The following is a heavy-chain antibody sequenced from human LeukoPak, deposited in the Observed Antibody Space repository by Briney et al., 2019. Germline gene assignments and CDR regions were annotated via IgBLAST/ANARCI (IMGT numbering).Heavy chain of an antibody. J-gene: IGHJ6*03. Sequence: ASVKVSCKASGYTFTNYGISWVRQAPGQGLEWMGWISGYNDNKNYTQNLQGRVTMTTDTSTGTAYMELRSLRSDDTAVYYCARDGGRSRLKLYMDVWAKGPRSPSP. CDR2: ISGYNDNK. CDR3: ARDGGRSRLKLYMDV. D-gene: IGHD2-8*01. CDR1: GYTFTNYG. V-gene: IGHV1-18*01.